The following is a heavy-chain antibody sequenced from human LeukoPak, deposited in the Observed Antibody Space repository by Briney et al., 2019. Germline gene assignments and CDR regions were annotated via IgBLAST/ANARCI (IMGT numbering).Heavy chain of an antibody. CDR3: ARDHIVVVVAATGSDYYYGMDV. CDR2: ISSGSTYV. D-gene: IGHD2-15*01. J-gene: IGHJ6*02. CDR1: GFTFSSYG. V-gene: IGHV3-21*01. Sequence: GGSLRLSCAASGFTFSSYGMNWVRQSPGKGLEWVSSISSGSTYVYYAESVKGRFTISRDNAKNSLYLQMNSLRAEDTAVYYCARDHIVVVVAATGSDYYYGMDVWGQGTTVTVSS.